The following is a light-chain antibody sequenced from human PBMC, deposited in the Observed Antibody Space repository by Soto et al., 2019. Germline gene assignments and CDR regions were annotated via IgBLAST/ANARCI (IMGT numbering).Light chain of an antibody. CDR2: VNSGGSH. J-gene: IGLJ7*01. CDR1: SGHSNYA. Sequence: QLVLTQSPSASASLGASVKLTCTLSSGHSNYAIAWHQQQPEKGPRYLMKVNSGGSHIKGDGIPDRFSGSSSGAERYLFISSLQSEEEADYCCQTWGTGSAIVVFGGGTQLTVL. V-gene: IGLV4-69*01. CDR3: QTWGTGSAIVV.